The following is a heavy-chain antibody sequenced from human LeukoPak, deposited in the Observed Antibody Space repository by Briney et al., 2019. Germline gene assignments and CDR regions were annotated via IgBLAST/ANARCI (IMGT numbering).Heavy chain of an antibody. D-gene: IGHD5-12*01. CDR2: INHGGST. CDR1: GGSFSGDF. V-gene: IGHV4-34*01. Sequence: PSEALSLTCAVYGGSFSGDFWSWIRQSPGKGGEWIGEINHGGSTTYNPSAQSRLTMSVYTSTNQISLKMTSVTAADTAIYYCARNTWQWLPFDDWGEGTQVTISS. J-gene: IGHJ4*02. CDR3: ARNTWQWLPFDD.